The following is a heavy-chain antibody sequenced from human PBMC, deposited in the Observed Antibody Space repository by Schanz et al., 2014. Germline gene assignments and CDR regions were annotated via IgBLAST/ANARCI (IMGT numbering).Heavy chain of an antibody. CDR3: ARDHTTESYYSAGPPIES. CDR1: GFTFSSYG. Sequence: QVQLVESGGGVVQPGRSLRLSCAASGFTFSSYGMHWVRQAPGKGLEWVAVIWYDGSNKYYADSVKGRFTISRDNSKNTLFLQMNSLRAEDTAVYYCARDHTTESYYSAGPPIESWGQGTLLAVSS. CDR2: IWYDGSNK. J-gene: IGHJ4*02. D-gene: IGHD1-26*01. V-gene: IGHV3-33*01.